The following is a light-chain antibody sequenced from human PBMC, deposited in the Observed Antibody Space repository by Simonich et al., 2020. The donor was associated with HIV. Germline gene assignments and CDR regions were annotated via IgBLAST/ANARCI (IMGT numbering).Light chain of an antibody. J-gene: IGKJ2*02. CDR2: ATS. CDR3: QQLNDYLCT. V-gene: IGKV1-9*01. Sequence: IHLTQSPSFLSPSVRDRLTITCRTNQGISISLAWYQQKPGKAPKLLIYATSTVQSWVPSRFSGSGSGTEFALTISSLQPEDFATYSCQQLNDYLCTFGKGTKLEIK. CDR1: QGISIS.